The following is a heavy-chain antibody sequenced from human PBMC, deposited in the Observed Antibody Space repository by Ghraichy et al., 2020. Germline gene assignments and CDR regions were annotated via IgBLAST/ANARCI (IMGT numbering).Heavy chain of an antibody. J-gene: IGHJ4*02. CDR2: IDWDDDK. V-gene: IGHV2-70*04. Sequence: QTLSLTCTCSGFSLRTSGMRLSWIRQPPGKALEWLARIDWDDDKFYSTSLKTRLAISRETSRNQVVLTMSNMDSVDTATYFCARTSTYGDYYFDYWGPGIMVTVSS. CDR3: ARTSTYGDYYFDY. D-gene: IGHD4-17*01. CDR1: GFSLRTSGMR.